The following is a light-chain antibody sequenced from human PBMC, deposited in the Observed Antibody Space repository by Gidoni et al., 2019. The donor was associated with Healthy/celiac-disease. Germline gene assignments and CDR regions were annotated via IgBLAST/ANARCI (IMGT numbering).Light chain of an antibody. CDR1: QRLVYSDGNTY. CDR2: KVS. CDR3: MQGTQWPRSIWT. Sequence: VVMTQSRLSLPVTSGQPASISCRSSQRLVYSDGNTYLNWFQKRPGQSPRRLIYKVSNRDSWVPDRSSGSGSGTVFPLKISRVEAEDVGVYYCMQGTQWPRSIWTFGQGTKVEIK. V-gene: IGKV2-30*01. J-gene: IGKJ1*01.